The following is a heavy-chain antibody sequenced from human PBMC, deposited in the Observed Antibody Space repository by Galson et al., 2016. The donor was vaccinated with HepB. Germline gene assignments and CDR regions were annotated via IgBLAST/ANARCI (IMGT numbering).Heavy chain of an antibody. J-gene: IGHJ4*02. Sequence: SLRLSCAASGFTFSSYWMSWVRQAPGKGLEWVANIKEDGSEEYYVDSVKGRFTISRDNAKNSLYLQMNSLRVEDTAVYYCARDDETYGDPDFWGQGTLVTVSS. CDR2: IKEDGSEE. D-gene: IGHD4-17*01. CDR1: GFTFSSYW. V-gene: IGHV3-7*03. CDR3: ARDDETYGDPDF.